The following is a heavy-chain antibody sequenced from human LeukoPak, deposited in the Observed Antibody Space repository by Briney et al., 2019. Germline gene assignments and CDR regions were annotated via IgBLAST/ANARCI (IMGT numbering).Heavy chain of an antibody. V-gene: IGHV3-21*01. CDR2: ISSSSSYI. Sequence: KSGGSLRLSCAASGFTFSSYSMNWVRQAPGKGLEWVSSISSSSSYIYYADSVKGRFTISRDNAKNSLYLQMNSLRAEDTAVYYCARAAAGNFDYWGQGTLVTVSS. CDR3: ARAAAGNFDY. D-gene: IGHD6-13*01. J-gene: IGHJ4*02. CDR1: GFTFSSYS.